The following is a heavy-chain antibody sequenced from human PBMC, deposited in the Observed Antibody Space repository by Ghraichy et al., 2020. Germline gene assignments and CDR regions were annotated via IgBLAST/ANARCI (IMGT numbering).Heavy chain of an antibody. CDR2: IYYSGST. J-gene: IGHJ4*02. V-gene: IGHV4-39*01. Sequence: SETLSLTCTVSGGSISSSSYYWGWIRQPPGKGLEWIGSIYYSGSTYYNPSLKGRVTISVDTSKNQFSLKLSSVTAADTAVYYCARLAVILEWLFTYYFDYWGQGTLVTVSS. CDR3: ARLAVILEWLFTYYFDY. D-gene: IGHD3-3*01. CDR1: GGSISSSSYY.